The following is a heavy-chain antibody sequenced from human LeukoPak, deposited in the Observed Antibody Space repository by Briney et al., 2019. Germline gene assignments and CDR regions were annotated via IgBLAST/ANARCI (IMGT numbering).Heavy chain of an antibody. J-gene: IGHJ4*02. CDR2: ISYDGSNK. D-gene: IGHD3-22*01. V-gene: IGHV3-30*04. Sequence: LPGGSLRLSCAASGFTFSSYAMHWVRQAPGKGLEWVAVISYDGSNKYYADSVKGRFTISRDNSKNTLYLQMNSLRAEDTAVYYCAKWFSYDSSGYSSDYWGQGTLVTVSS. CDR3: AKWFSYDSSGYSSDY. CDR1: GFTFSSYA.